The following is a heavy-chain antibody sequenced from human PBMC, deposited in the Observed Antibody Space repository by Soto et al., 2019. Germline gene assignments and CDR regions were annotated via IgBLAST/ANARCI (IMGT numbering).Heavy chain of an antibody. D-gene: IGHD3-10*01. CDR2: ISGSGDST. CDR1: GFTFSSYA. J-gene: IGHJ4*02. V-gene: IGHV3-23*01. Sequence: EVQLLESGGGLVQPGGSLRLSCAASGFTFSSYAMSWVRQAPGKGLEWVSVISGSGDSTYYADSVKGRFTISRDNSKNTLYLQMHSLSPEDTAVYYCARRGPRSYFDYWGQGTLVTVSS. CDR3: ARRGPRSYFDY.